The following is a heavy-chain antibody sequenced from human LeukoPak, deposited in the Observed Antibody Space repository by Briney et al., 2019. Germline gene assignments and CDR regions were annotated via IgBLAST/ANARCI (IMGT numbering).Heavy chain of an antibody. D-gene: IGHD5-18*01. CDR2: FDPEDGET. CDR3: ATDLGEVTVDTALNPPRDY. CDR1: GYTLTELS. V-gene: IGHV1-24*01. J-gene: IGHJ4*02. Sequence: ASVKVSCKVSGYTLTELSMHWVRQAPGKGLEWMGGFDPEDGETIYAQKFQGRVTMTEDTSTDTAYMELSSLRSEDTAVYYRATDLGEVTVDTALNPPRDYWGQGTLVTVSS.